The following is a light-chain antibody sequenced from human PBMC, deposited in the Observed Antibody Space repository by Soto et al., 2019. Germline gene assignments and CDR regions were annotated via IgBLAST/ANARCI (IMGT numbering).Light chain of an antibody. CDR3: SSYTTSSTRD. V-gene: IGLV2-14*03. J-gene: IGLJ1*01. CDR2: EVS. CDR1: SSDVGAYDY. Sequence: QSALTQPASVSGSPEQSITISCSGTSSDVGAYDYVSWYQQHPDKAPKLMIYEVSNRPSGVSNGFSGSKSVNTATLTISGLQADDEADYYCSSYTTSSTRDFGTGTQLTVL.